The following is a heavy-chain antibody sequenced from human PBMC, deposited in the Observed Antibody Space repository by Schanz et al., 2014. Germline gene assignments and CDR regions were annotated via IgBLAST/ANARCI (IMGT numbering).Heavy chain of an antibody. CDR1: GASISGSSDY. V-gene: IGHV4-39*01. Sequence: QLQLQESGPGLVKPSETLSLTCTVSGASISGSSDYWGWIRQSPGKGLEWIGNIYYTGTTYYNPSRKVGFPISENTSKNQVPRKLPSVTAADTAVFYCARRDNYLSAFDIWGQGTMVTVSS. CDR2: IYYTGTT. CDR3: ARRDNYLSAFDI. D-gene: IGHD4-4*01. J-gene: IGHJ3*02.